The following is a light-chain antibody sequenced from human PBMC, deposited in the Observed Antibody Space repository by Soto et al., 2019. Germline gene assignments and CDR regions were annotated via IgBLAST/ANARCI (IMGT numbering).Light chain of an antibody. J-gene: IGKJ4*01. V-gene: IGKV3-20*01. Sequence: EIVLTQSPGTLSLSPGERATLSCRASQSVSSSNLAWYQQKPGQAPRLLIYGASSRATGIPDRFSGSGSGTDFTFTISRLESEDLAVYYCQQYGSTPLTFGGGTKVEIK. CDR2: GAS. CDR3: QQYGSTPLT. CDR1: QSVSSSN.